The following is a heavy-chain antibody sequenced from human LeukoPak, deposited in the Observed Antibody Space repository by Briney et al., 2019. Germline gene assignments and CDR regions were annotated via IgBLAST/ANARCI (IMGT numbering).Heavy chain of an antibody. Sequence: SETLSLTCTVSGGSISSYYWSWIRQPPGKGLEWIGYIYYSGSTNYNPSLKSRVTISVDTSKNQFSLKLSSVTAADTAVYYCARSLLWLGEPGDAFDIWGQGTMVTVSS. J-gene: IGHJ3*02. CDR2: IYYSGST. CDR3: ARSLLWLGEPGDAFDI. CDR1: GGSISSYY. V-gene: IGHV4-59*01. D-gene: IGHD3-10*01.